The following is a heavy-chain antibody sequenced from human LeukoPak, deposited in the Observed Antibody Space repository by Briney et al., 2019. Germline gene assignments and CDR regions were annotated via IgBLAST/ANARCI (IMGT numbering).Heavy chain of an antibody. Sequence: SETLSLTCTVSGGSISSYYWSWIRQPPGKGLEWIGYIYSSGSTNYNPSLKSRVTISVDTSKYQFSLKLTSVTAADTAVYYCARAGYCSGGSCLPKGYVVYWGQGTLVTVSS. V-gene: IGHV4-59*01. CDR3: ARAGYCSGGSCLPKGYVVY. J-gene: IGHJ4*02. CDR2: IYSSGST. CDR1: GGSISSYY. D-gene: IGHD2-15*01.